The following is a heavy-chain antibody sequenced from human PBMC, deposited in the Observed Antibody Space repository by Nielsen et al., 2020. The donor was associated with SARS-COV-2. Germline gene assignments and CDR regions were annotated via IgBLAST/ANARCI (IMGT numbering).Heavy chain of an antibody. D-gene: IGHD2-2*01. CDR2: ISSSSSTI. V-gene: IGHV3-48*01. Sequence: VRQAPGKGLEWVSYISSSSSTIYYADSVKGRFTISRDNAKNSLYLQMNSLRAEDTAVYYCAKVTRYCSSTSCYPLGMDVWGQGTTVTVSS. CDR3: AKVTRYCSSTSCYPLGMDV. J-gene: IGHJ6*02.